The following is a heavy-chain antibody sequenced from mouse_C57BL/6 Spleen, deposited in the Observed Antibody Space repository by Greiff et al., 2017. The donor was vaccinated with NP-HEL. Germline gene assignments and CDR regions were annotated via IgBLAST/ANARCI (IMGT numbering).Heavy chain of an antibody. Sequence: QVQLQQPGAELVKPGASVKMSCKASGYTFTSYWITWVKQRPGQGLEWIGDIYPGSGSTNYNEKFKSKATLTVDTSSSTAYMQLSSLTSEDSAVYYCARSTAQARPGFAYWGQGTLVTVSA. V-gene: IGHV1-55*01. J-gene: IGHJ3*01. CDR3: ARSTAQARPGFAY. CDR2: IYPGSGST. D-gene: IGHD3-2*02. CDR1: GYTFTSYW.